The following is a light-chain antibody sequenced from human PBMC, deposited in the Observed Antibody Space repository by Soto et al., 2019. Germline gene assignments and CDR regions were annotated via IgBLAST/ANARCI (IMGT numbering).Light chain of an antibody. Sequence: EIVLTQSPASLSLSPGERATVSCRASQSVPRHLAWYQQRPGLPPRLLIYDASSRATGIPDRFSGSGSGTDFTLTISSLQAEDVAVYYCQQYHSSPLTFGGGTKVDIK. V-gene: IGKV3D-15*01. CDR2: DAS. J-gene: IGKJ4*01. CDR3: QQYHSSPLT. CDR1: QSVPRH.